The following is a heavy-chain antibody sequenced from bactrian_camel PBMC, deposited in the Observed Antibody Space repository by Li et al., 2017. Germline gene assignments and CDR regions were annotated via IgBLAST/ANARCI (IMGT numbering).Heavy chain of an antibody. D-gene: IGHD4*01. Sequence: HVQLVESGGGSAQAGGSLRLSCTASGYTSSSFCMGWFRQVPGKEREGVAVIDSDGVTSYAESVKGRFVISRDNAKNTLYLQMNSLKPEDAGVYICAATHSCYYSDDDPMPANFRIWGRGTQVTVS. CDR2: IDSDGVT. J-gene: IGHJ6*01. CDR1: GYTSSSFC. V-gene: IGHV3S26*01. CDR3: AATHSCYYSDDDPMPANFRI.